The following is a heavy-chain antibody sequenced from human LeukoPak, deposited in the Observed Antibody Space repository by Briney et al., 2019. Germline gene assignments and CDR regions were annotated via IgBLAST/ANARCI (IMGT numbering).Heavy chain of an antibody. D-gene: IGHD3-22*01. V-gene: IGHV4-59*01. J-gene: IGHJ5*02. CDR2: IYYSGST. CDR1: GGSISSYY. Sequence: SETLFLTCTVSGGSISSYYWSWIRQPPGKGLEWIGYIYYSGSTNYNPSLKSRVTISVDTSKNQFSLKLSSVTAADTAVYYCARDGYYYDSSGYYPWGQGTPVTVSS. CDR3: ARDGYYYDSSGYYP.